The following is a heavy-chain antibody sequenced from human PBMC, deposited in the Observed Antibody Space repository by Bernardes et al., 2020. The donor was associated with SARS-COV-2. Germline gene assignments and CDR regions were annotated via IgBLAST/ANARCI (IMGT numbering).Heavy chain of an antibody. Sequence: AETLHLSCAASGFTVSNNYLGWVRQAPGKGLEWVSVIYSTGSTYYADSVKGRFTISRDNSKNTLHLQMDSLGAEDTAVYYCARGSGLMLLNPFDYWGQGTLETVPS. D-gene: IGHD1-26*01. CDR2: IYSTGST. J-gene: IGHJ4*02. CDR3: ARGSGLMLLNPFDY. CDR1: GFTVSNNY. V-gene: IGHV3-53*01.